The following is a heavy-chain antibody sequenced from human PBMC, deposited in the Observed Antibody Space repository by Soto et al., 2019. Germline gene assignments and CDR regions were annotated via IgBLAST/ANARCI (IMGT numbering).Heavy chain of an antibody. Sequence: QVHLVQSGAEVKKPGASVKVSRKGSGYGFTTYGITWVRQAPGQGLEWMAWISAHNGNTNYAQKVQGRVTVTRDTSTSTAYMELRSLRYDDTAVYYCARGRYGDYWGQGALVTVSS. CDR3: ARGRYGDY. J-gene: IGHJ4*02. CDR1: GYGFTTYG. CDR2: ISAHNGNT. D-gene: IGHD1-1*01. V-gene: IGHV1-18*01.